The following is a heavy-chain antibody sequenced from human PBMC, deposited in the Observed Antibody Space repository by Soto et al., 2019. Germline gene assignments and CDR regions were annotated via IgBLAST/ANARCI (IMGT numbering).Heavy chain of an antibody. D-gene: IGHD5-18*01. Sequence: GESLKISCKASGYSFTTYWIGWVRQMPGKGLEWMGIIYADDSDTRYSPSFQGQVTISADKSISTAFLQWSSLKASDTAIYYCARVGAYTYGYSYYYPMDIWGQGTTVTSP. CDR3: ARVGAYTYGYSYYYPMDI. CDR2: IYADDSDT. J-gene: IGHJ6*02. CDR1: GYSFTTYW. V-gene: IGHV5-51*01.